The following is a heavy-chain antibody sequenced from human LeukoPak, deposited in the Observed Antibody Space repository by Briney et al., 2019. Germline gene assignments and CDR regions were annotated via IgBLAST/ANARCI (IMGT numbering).Heavy chain of an antibody. J-gene: IGHJ4*02. V-gene: IGHV1-69*06. CDR3: ARDPPGRPYSSSSYG. CDR1: GYTFTGYY. Sequence: SVKVSCKATGYTFTGYYMHWVRQAPGQGLEWMGGIIPMFGTANYAQKFQGRVTITADKSTSTAYMELSSLRSEDTAVYYCARDPPGRPYSSSSYGWGQGTLVTVSS. CDR2: IIPMFGTA. D-gene: IGHD6-6*01.